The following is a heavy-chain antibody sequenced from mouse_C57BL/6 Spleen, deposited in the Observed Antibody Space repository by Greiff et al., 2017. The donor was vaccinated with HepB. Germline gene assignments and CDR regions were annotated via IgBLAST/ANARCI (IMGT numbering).Heavy chain of an antibody. CDR2: IYPGSGST. J-gene: IGHJ3*01. V-gene: IGHV1-55*01. Sequence: QVHVKQPGAELVKPGASVKMSCKASGYTFTSYWITWVKQRPGQGLEWIGDIYPGSGSTNYNEKFKSKATLTVDTSSSTAYMQLSSLTSEDSAVYYCARLGYYGSSYEAYWGQGTLVTVSA. CDR3: ARLGYYGSSYEAY. D-gene: IGHD1-1*01. CDR1: GYTFTSYW.